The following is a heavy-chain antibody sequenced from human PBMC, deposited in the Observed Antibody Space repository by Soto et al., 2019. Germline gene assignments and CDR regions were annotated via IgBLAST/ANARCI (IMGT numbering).Heavy chain of an antibody. D-gene: IGHD6-19*01. Sequence: SETLSLTCAVYGGFFSGYYWSWIRQPPGKGLEWIGEINHSGSTNYNPSLKSRVTISVDTSKNQFSLKLSSVTAADTAVYYCARGGIAVAGTDYWGQGTLVTVSS. CDR3: ARGGIAVAGTDY. CDR2: INHSGST. CDR1: GGFFSGYY. V-gene: IGHV4-34*01. J-gene: IGHJ4*02.